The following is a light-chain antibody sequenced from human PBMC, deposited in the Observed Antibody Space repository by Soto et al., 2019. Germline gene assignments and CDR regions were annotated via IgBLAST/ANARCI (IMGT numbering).Light chain of an antibody. CDR1: SSDIGGYNY. CDR3: SSYTTSSTII. CDR2: EVT. V-gene: IGLV2-14*01. J-gene: IGLJ2*01. Sequence: QSVLTQPASVSGSPGQSITISCIGTSSDIGGYNYVSWYQQHPGKAPKLIIYEVTNRPSGVSNRFSGSKSGYSASLSISGLQAEDEAYYYCSSYTTSSTIIFGGGTKLTVL.